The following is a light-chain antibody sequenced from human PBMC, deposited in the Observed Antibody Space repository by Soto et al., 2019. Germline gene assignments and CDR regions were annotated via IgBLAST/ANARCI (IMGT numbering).Light chain of an antibody. V-gene: IGKV3-20*01. CDR2: GAS. CDR1: QSVSSSY. J-gene: IGKJ1*01. Sequence: EIFLTQSPGTLSLSPWEIATLSCRASQSVSSSYLARYQQKPGQAPRLLIYGASSRATGIPDRFSGSGSGTDFTLTISRLEPEDFAVYYCQQYAASRTFGQGTKVDIK. CDR3: QQYAASRT.